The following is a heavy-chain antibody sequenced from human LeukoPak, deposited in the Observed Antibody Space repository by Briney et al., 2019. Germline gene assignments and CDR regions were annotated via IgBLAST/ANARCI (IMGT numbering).Heavy chain of an antibody. V-gene: IGHV1-69*06. CDR3: ARESYAASSPYYFDY. Sequence: SVKVSCKAPTYTFTRYGISWVRQAPGQGLEWMGGIIPIFGTANYAQKFQGRVTITADKSTSTAYMELSSLRSEDTAVYYCARESYAASSPYYFDYWGQGTLVTVSS. J-gene: IGHJ4*02. D-gene: IGHD3-16*01. CDR1: TYTFTRYG. CDR2: IIPIFGTA.